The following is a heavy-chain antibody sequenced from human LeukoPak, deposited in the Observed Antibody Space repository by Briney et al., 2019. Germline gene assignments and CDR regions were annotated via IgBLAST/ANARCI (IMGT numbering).Heavy chain of an antibody. CDR2: IIPIFGTA. V-gene: IGHV1-69*13. CDR3: ARDLGYCSSTSCYSYYYYMDV. Sequence: SVKVSCKASGGTFSSYAISWVRQAPGQGLEWMGGIIPIFGTANYAQKFQGRVTITADESTSTAYMELSSLRSEDTAVYYCARDLGYCSSTSCYSYYYYMDVWGKGTTVTVSS. CDR1: GGTFSSYA. D-gene: IGHD2-2*02. J-gene: IGHJ6*03.